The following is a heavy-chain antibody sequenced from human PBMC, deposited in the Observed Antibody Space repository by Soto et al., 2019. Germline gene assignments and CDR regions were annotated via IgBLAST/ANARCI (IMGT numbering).Heavy chain of an antibody. V-gene: IGHV3-23*01. J-gene: IGHJ4*02. D-gene: IGHD6-6*01. CDR3: AKGHQYSSSSNHFDS. CDR1: GFTFSSFA. Sequence: VSLQLSFAASGFTFSSFAMSWVRQAPGKGPEWVSAISGSGGSTYYADSVKGRFTISRDNSKNTLYLQMNSLRAEDTAVYYCAKGHQYSSSSNHFDSWGQGTPVTVLL. CDR2: ISGSGGST.